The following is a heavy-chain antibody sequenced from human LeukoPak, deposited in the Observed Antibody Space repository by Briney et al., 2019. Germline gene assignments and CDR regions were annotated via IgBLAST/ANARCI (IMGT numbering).Heavy chain of an antibody. J-gene: IGHJ4*02. V-gene: IGHV3-33*06. CDR2: IWYDGSNK. CDR3: AKDRCSSTSCFYFDY. D-gene: IGHD2-2*01. Sequence: GGSLRLSCAASGFTFSSYAMHWVRQAPGKGLEWVAVIWYDGSNKYYADSVKGRFTISRDNSKNTLYLQMNSLRAEDTAVYYCAKDRCSSTSCFYFDYWGQGTLVTASS. CDR1: GFTFSSYA.